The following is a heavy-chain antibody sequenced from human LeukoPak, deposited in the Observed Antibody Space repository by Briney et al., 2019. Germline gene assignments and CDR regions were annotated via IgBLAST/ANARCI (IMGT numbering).Heavy chain of an antibody. CDR2: INHSGST. CDR1: GFTFSSYW. J-gene: IGHJ6*02. D-gene: IGHD5-18*01. Sequence: GSLRLSCAASGFTFSSYWMSWVRQPPGKGLEWIGEINHSGSTNYNPSLKSRVTISVDTSKNQFSLKLSSVTAADTAVYYCARETWIQLWSGRYYYYGMDVWGQGTTVTVSS. V-gene: IGHV4-34*01. CDR3: ARETWIQLWSGRYYYYGMDV.